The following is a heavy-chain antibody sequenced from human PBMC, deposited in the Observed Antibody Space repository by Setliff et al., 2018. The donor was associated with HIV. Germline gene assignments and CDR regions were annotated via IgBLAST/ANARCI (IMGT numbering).Heavy chain of an antibody. CDR1: RNTFTGYY. CDR2: IDPNTGGG. Sequence: ASVKVSCKVSRNTFTGYYLHWVRQAPGQGFEYMGWIDPNTGGGDNAQKFQGRFTMTRDPSINTVYMDLSRLTSDDTGIYYCARGGALSGFFFPNWLDPWGQGTLGTVSS. V-gene: IGHV1-2*02. D-gene: IGHD6-19*01. CDR3: ARGGALSGFFFPNWLDP. J-gene: IGHJ5*02.